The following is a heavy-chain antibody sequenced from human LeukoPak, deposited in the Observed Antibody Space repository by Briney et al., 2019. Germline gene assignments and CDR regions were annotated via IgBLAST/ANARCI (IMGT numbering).Heavy chain of an antibody. J-gene: IGHJ4*02. CDR2: INHSGST. V-gene: IGHV4-34*01. CDR3: AREGGPYRPLDY. Sequence: SETLSLTCAVYGGSFSGYYWSWIRQPPGKGLEWIGEINHSGSTNYNPSLESRVTMSVDTSENHISLKLTSVTAADTAVYYCAREGGPYRPLDYSGQGTLVTVSS. CDR1: GGSFSGYY.